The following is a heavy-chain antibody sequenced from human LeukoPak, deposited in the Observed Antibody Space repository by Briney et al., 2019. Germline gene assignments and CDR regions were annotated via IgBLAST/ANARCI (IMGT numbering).Heavy chain of an antibody. V-gene: IGHV4-59*01. CDR2: IYYSGST. J-gene: IGHJ6*03. CDR3: AREGSVGYGDYPYYMDV. D-gene: IGHD4-17*01. Sequence: KPSETLSLTCTVSGGSISSYYWSWIRQPPGKGLEWIGYIYYSGSTNYNPSLKSRVTISVDTSKNQFSLKLSSVTAADTAVYYCAREGSVGYGDYPYYMDVWGKGTTVTVSS. CDR1: GGSISSYY.